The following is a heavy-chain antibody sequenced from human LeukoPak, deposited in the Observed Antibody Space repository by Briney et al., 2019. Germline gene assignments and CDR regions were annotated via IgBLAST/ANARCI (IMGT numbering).Heavy chain of an antibody. CDR1: GYSISSGYY. V-gene: IGHV4-38-2*01. CDR3: ARHSGYDILTGYYPWYFDY. CDR2: MRHSGST. D-gene: IGHD3-9*01. J-gene: IGHJ4*02. Sequence: SETLSLTCAVSGYSISSGYYWGWIRQPPGKGLGRIGSMRHSGSTDHNPPLKRRVTISVDTYKHKFSLKLRSVTAADTAVYYCARHSGYDILTGYYPWYFDYWGQGTLVTVSS.